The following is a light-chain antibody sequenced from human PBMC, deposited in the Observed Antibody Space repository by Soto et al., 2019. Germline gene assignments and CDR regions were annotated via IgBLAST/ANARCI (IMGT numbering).Light chain of an antibody. CDR3: HQYNNWPWT. Sequence: ETALTQSPVTLSVSPGDTAALSCLASQRVSSHLAWYQQKPGQPPRLLIYAASTRATGIAGRFSGSGSETEFTLIIRSLQSEDSALYYCHQYNNWPWTFGQGTKVDI. V-gene: IGKV3-15*01. J-gene: IGKJ1*01. CDR2: AAS. CDR1: QRVSSH.